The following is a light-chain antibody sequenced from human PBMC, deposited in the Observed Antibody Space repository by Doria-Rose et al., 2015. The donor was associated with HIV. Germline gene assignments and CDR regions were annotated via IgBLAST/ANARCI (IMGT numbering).Light chain of an antibody. CDR3: QSYDSRLSVYV. CDR2: GNT. Sequence: QSVVTQEPSVSGAPGQRVAISCTGSSSNIGAGFDVNWYQQSPGTAPKLLIHGNTTRPSGFPDRFSGSKSGTSASLAISGLRAEDEADYYCQSYDSRLSVYVFGTGTKVTVL. J-gene: IGLJ1*01. V-gene: IGLV1-40*01. CDR1: SSNIGAGFD.